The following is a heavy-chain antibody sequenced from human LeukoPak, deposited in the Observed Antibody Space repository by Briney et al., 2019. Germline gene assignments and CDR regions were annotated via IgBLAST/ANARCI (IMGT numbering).Heavy chain of an antibody. CDR1: EGSISSSNYY. Sequence: SETLSLTCTVSEGSISSSNYYWGWIRQPPGKGLEWIANIYYSGNTYYNPSLKSRVTISVDTSKNQFSLQLSTVTAADTAVYFCARRRNMYNWFDPWGQGTLVTVSS. D-gene: IGHD2/OR15-2a*01. CDR3: ARRRNMYNWFDP. CDR2: IYYSGNT. J-gene: IGHJ5*02. V-gene: IGHV4-39*01.